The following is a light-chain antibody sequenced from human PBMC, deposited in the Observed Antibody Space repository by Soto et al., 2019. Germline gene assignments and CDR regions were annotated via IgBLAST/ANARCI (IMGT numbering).Light chain of an antibody. CDR1: QNINRW. Sequence: DIPMTQSPSTLSASVGDRVTITCRASQNINRWLAWYQQKPGKAPNLLIYDASTLESGVPSRFSGSGSGTEFTLTISSLQPEDFATYYCQQFHSFSRTFGQGTKVEVK. CDR2: DAS. CDR3: QQFHSFSRT. J-gene: IGKJ1*01. V-gene: IGKV1-5*01.